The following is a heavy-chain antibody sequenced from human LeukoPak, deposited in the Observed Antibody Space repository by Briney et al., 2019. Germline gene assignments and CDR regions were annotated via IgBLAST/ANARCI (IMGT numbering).Heavy chain of an antibody. Sequence: GGSLRLSCAASEFTFSSYAMSWVRQAPGKGLEWVSGISGSDGSTYYADSVKGRFTISRDNAKNTLYLQMNSLRAEDTAVYYCAKDGYDSSGWYYFDYWGQGTLVTVSS. CDR2: ISGSDGST. CDR3: AKDGYDSSGWYYFDY. J-gene: IGHJ4*02. V-gene: IGHV3-23*01. CDR1: EFTFSSYA. D-gene: IGHD6-19*01.